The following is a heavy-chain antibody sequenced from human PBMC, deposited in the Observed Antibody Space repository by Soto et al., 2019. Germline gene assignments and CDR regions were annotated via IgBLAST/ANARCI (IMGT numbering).Heavy chain of an antibody. J-gene: IGHJ6*02. D-gene: IGHD1-26*01. CDR3: ARWGLGATSGMDV. V-gene: IGHV3-64*01. CDR1: GFTFSNHG. CDR2: ITGNGSST. Sequence: EVQLVESGGDLVQPGGSLRLSCAASGFTFSNHGMHWVRQAPGKGLEYVSAITGNGSSTYYATSVKGRFTISRDNSKNMLYLQMGSLRSEDMAVYYCARWGLGATSGMDVWGQGTTVVVSS.